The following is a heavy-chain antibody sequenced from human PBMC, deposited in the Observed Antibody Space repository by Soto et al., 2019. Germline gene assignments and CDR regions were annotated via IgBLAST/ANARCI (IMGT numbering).Heavy chain of an antibody. J-gene: IGHJ5*02. Sequence: SETLSLTSTVSGGSISSISYYWGWIRQPPGKGLEWIGSIYYSGSTYYNPSLKSRVTISVDTSKNQFSLKLSSVTAADTAVYFCARGRRQQLVRSAASDWFDPWGQGTLVTVSS. CDR3: ARGRRQQLVRSAASDWFDP. D-gene: IGHD6-6*01. CDR1: GGSISSISYY. CDR2: IYYSGST. V-gene: IGHV4-39*01.